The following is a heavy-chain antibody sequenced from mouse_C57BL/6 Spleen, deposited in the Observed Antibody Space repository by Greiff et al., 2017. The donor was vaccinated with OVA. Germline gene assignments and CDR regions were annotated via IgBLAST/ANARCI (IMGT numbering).Heavy chain of an antibody. CDR3: ARAYYGTEGYFDD. V-gene: IGHV1-64*01. CDR2: INPNSGST. CDR1: GYTFTSYW. Sequence: QVQLQQPGAELVKPGASVKLSCKASGYTFTSYWMHWVKQRPGQGLEWIGMINPNSGSTNYNEKFKSKATLTVDNSSSTAYMQLSSLTSEDSAVDDCARAYYGTEGYFDDWGQGTTLTVSS. J-gene: IGHJ2*01. D-gene: IGHD1-1*01.